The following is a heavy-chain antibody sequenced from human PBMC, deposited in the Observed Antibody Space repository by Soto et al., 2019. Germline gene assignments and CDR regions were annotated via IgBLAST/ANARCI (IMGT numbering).Heavy chain of an antibody. D-gene: IGHD2-8*02. CDR2: INHSGST. CDR1: GGSFSGYY. CDR3: ARDKSTGLFDY. Sequence: VQLQQWGAGLLKPSETLSLTCAVYGGSFSGYYWTWIRQPPGTGLEWIGEINHSGSTNYNPSLKSRVTISVDTSKNQSSLKLTSVTAADTAVYYCARDKSTGLFDYWGQGTLVTVSS. J-gene: IGHJ4*02. V-gene: IGHV4-34*01.